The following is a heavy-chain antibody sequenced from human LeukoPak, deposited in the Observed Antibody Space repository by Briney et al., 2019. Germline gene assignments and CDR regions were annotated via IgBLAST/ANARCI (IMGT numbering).Heavy chain of an antibody. V-gene: IGHV3-7*01. J-gene: IGHJ4*02. D-gene: IGHD3-10*01. CDR2: IKQDGSDK. Sequence: ETLSLTCAVYGGSFSGYYWSWIRQAPGKGLEWVTNIKQDGSDKYYVDSVKGRFTVSRDNAKNSLYLQMNSLRAEDTAVYYCAKFRGFGELSYFDYWGQGTLVTVSS. CDR1: GGSFSGYY. CDR3: AKFRGFGELSYFDY.